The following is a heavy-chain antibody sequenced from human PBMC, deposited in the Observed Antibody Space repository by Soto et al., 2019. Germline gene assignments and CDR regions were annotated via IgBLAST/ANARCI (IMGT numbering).Heavy chain of an antibody. Sequence: WASVKVSCKASGYTFTSYGISWVRQAPGQGLEWMGWISAYNGNTNYAQKLQGRVTMTTDTSTSTAYMELRSLRSDDTAVYYCARDGSYCSSTSCWDINPIYGMDVWGQGTTVTVSS. CDR1: GYTFTSYG. CDR2: ISAYNGNT. V-gene: IGHV1-18*01. CDR3: ARDGSYCSSTSCWDINPIYGMDV. J-gene: IGHJ6*02. D-gene: IGHD2-2*01.